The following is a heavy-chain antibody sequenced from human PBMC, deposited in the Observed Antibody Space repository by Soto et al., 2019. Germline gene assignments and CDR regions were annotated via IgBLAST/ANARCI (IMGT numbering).Heavy chain of an antibody. V-gene: IGHV1-2*02. CDR1: GYTFTGHF. Sequence: ASVKVSCKASGYTFTGHFIHWVRQAPGQGLEWMGWINPDNGGTNFSQTFQGRVTMTRDTSIGTAYMELGGLRSDDTAFYFCARVTDFWSHYYTAGNNWFDPWGQGTLVTSPQ. J-gene: IGHJ5*02. CDR2: INPDNGGT. D-gene: IGHD3-3*01. CDR3: ARVTDFWSHYYTAGNNWFDP.